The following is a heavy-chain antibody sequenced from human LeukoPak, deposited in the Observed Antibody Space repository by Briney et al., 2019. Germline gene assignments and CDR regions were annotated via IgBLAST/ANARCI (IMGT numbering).Heavy chain of an antibody. J-gene: IGHJ4*02. V-gene: IGHV4-34*01. CDR3: ARHSDYYDSSPDY. D-gene: IGHD3-22*01. CDR1: GGSFSGYY. CDR2: INHSGST. Sequence: SETLSLTCAVYGGSFSGYYWSWIRQPPGKGLEWIGEINHSGSTNYNPSLKSRVPISVDTSKNQFSLKLSSVTAADTAVYYCARHSDYYDSSPDYWGQGTLVTVSS.